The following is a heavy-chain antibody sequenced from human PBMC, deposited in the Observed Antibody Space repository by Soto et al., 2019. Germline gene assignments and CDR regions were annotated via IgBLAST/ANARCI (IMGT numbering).Heavy chain of an antibody. CDR2: INPSGGST. D-gene: IGHD6-19*01. V-gene: IGHV1-46*01. CDR1: GYTFTSYY. Sequence: GASVKVSCKASGYTFTSYYMHWVRQAPGQGLEWMGIINPSGGSTSYAQKFQGRVTMTRDTSTSTAYMELRSLRSDDTAVYYCARGRSGWYSPWGQGTLVTVSS. J-gene: IGHJ5*02. CDR3: ARGRSGWYSP.